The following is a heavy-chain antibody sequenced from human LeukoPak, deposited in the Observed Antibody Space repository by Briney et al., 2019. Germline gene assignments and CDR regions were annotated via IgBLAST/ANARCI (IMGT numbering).Heavy chain of an antibody. CDR2: SYLGDSDT. D-gene: IGHD6-13*01. V-gene: IGHV5-51*01. J-gene: IGHJ3*02. Sequence: PGESLKISCKGSGNSFTSYWIGWVRQMPGKGLEWMGMSYLGDSDTRYSPSFQGQVTISADKSISTAHLQWSSLKASDTAMYYCAGRLIAAAGDVFDIWGQGTMVTVSS. CDR1: GNSFTSYW. CDR3: AGRLIAAAGDVFDI.